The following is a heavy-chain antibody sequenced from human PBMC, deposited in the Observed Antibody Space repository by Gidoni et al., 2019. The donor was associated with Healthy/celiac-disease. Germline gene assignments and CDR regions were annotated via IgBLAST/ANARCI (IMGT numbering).Heavy chain of an antibody. CDR1: GGTFSRYA. V-gene: IGHV1-69*04. CDR3: ARDLFLLTDQYGMDV. Sequence: QVPLVQSGAGVKKTGSSVTVSCKASGGTFSRYAISWVRQAPGQGLEWMGRIIPILGIANYAQKSQGRVTITADKSTSTAYMELSSLRSEDTAVYYCARDLFLLTDQYGMDVWGQGTTVTVSS. D-gene: IGHD2-15*01. CDR2: IIPILGIA. J-gene: IGHJ6*02.